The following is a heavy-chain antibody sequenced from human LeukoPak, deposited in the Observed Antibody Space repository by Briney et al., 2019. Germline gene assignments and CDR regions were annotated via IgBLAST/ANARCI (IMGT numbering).Heavy chain of an antibody. CDR2: ISSSGSTI. Sequence: PGGSLRLSCAASGFTFSDYYMSWIRQAPGKGLEWVSYISSSGSTIYYADSVKGRFTISRDNAKNSLYLQMNSLGAEDTAVYYCARDPGYGDYVGWFDPWGQGTLVTVSS. CDR3: ARDPGYGDYVGWFDP. J-gene: IGHJ5*02. D-gene: IGHD4-17*01. V-gene: IGHV3-11*04. CDR1: GFTFSDYY.